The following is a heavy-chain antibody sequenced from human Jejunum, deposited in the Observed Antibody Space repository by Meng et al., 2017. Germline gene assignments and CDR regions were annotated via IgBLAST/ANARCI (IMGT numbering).Heavy chain of an antibody. J-gene: IGHJ4*02. D-gene: IGHD3-9*01. V-gene: IGHV4-34*01. CDR2: IHPSGRT. Sequence: QVPLRQWGAGLLKPSGTLSPTCAVYGGSFSDHYLTWIRQPPGKGLEWIGEIHPSGRTYYSPSLQSRVTITLDTSKNQFSLTLNSVTAADTAVYYCARGDDWAKSGNFWGQGTLVTVSS. CDR3: ARGDDWAKSGNF. CDR1: GGSFSDHY.